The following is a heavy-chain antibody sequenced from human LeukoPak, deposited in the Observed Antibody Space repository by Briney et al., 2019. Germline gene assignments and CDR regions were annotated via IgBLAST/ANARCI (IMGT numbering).Heavy chain of an antibody. CDR3: ATVRGSDWYMDY. CDR1: GLTFRNYG. V-gene: IGHV3-33*01. D-gene: IGHD6-19*01. J-gene: IGHJ4*02. CDR2: IWYDGSRD. Sequence: GGSLRLSCAASGLTFRNYGMNWVRQAPGKGLEWATLIWYDGSRDYYVDFVKGRFTVSRDNSRNTLYLQMRNLRAEDTAVYYCATVRGSDWYMDYWGQGTLVTVSS.